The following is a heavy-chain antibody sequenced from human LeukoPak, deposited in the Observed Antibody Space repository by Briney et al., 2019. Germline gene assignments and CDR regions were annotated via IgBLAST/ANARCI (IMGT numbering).Heavy chain of an antibody. D-gene: IGHD3-22*01. CDR3: ARHADYYESTGYFWDY. J-gene: IGHJ4*02. V-gene: IGHV4-38-2*02. CDR1: RYSISSGYY. Sequence: SETLSLTCTVSRYSISSGYYWGWIRQPPGEGLERMGSIYRSGSTYYNSSLKSRVTISVDTSKSQFSLKLSSVTAADTAVYYCARHADYYESTGYFWDYWGQGTLVTVSS. CDR2: IYRSGST.